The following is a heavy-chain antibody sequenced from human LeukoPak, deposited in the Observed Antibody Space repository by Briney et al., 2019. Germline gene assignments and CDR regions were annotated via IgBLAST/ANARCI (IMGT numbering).Heavy chain of an antibody. CDR2: IRYDGSNK. D-gene: IGHD6-19*01. CDR1: GFTFSSYG. J-gene: IGHJ4*02. CDR3: AKDLMYSSGWYYFDY. Sequence: GSLRLSCAASGFTFSSYGMHWVRQAPGKGLEWVAFIRYDGSNKYYADSVKGRFTISRDNSKNTLYLQMNSLRAEDTAVYYCAKDLMYSSGWYYFDYWGQGTLVTVSS. V-gene: IGHV3-30*02.